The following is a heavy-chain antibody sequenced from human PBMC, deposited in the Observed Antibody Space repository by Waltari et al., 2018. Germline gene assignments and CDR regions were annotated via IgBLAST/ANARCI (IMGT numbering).Heavy chain of an antibody. CDR2: ISYDGSNK. D-gene: IGHD3-3*01. Sequence: QVQLVESGGGVVQPGRSLRLSCAASGFTFSSYAMHWVRQAPGKGLEWVAVISYDGSNKYYADSVKGRFTISRDNSKNTLYLQMNSLRAEDTAVYYCARGQGGVVTMGIDYWGQGTLVTVSS. CDR1: GFTFSSYA. V-gene: IGHV3-30*01. CDR3: ARGQGGVVTMGIDY. J-gene: IGHJ4*02.